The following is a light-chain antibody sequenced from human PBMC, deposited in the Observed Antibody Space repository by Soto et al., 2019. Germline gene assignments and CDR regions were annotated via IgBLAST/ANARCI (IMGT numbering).Light chain of an antibody. CDR2: DAS. CDR1: QVVRNH. V-gene: IGKV1-12*01. Sequence: DIQMTQSPSYVSASLGDKVTITCRASQVVRNHLAWYQQKPGKAPVLLIFDASTLHTGVPSRFSGDGSGTDFTLTISGLQPEDFGNYVCQHGNTFPITFGQGTRLDIK. J-gene: IGKJ5*01. CDR3: QHGNTFPIT.